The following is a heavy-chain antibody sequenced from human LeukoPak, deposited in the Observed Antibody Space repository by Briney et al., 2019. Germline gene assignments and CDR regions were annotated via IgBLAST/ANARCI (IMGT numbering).Heavy chain of an antibody. CDR2: INSDESVT. CDR3: VRSRFTTSAFDY. CDR1: GFTFSSSW. Sequence: GGSLRLSCAASGFTFSSSWMQWVRQAPGQGLVWVSRINSDESVTTYTNSVKGRFTISRDNAKNTLYLQMDSLRVEDTAMYYCVRSRFTTSAFDYWGQGTLVTVSS. J-gene: IGHJ4*02. V-gene: IGHV3-74*03. D-gene: IGHD2-2*01.